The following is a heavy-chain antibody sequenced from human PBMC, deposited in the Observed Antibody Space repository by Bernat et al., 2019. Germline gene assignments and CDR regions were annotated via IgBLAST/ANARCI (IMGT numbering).Heavy chain of an antibody. D-gene: IGHD6-13*01. CDR2: INPSGGST. V-gene: IGHV1-46*03. Sequence: QVQLVQSGAEVKKPGASVKVSCKASGYTFTSYYMHWVRQAPGQGLEWMGIINPSGGSTSYAQKFQGRVTMTRDTSTSTVYMELSSLRSEDTAVYYCARDPGPYSSSWDFYFDYWGQGTLVTVSS. CDR3: ARDPGPYSSSWDFYFDY. CDR1: GYTFTSYY. J-gene: IGHJ4*02.